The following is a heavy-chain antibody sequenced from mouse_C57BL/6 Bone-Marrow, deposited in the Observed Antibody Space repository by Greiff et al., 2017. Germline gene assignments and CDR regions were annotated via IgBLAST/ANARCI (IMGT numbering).Heavy chain of an antibody. V-gene: IGHV3-6*01. J-gene: IGHJ2*01. CDR3: ASLGLYYYGSSSSDY. D-gene: IGHD1-1*01. CDR2: ISYDGSN. Sequence: ESGPGLVKPSQSLSLTCSVTGYSITSGYYWNWIRQFPGNKLEWMGYISYDGSNNYNPSLKNRISITRDTSKNQFFLKLNSVTTEDTATYYCASLGLYYYGSSSSDYWGQGTTLTVSS. CDR1: GYSITSGYY.